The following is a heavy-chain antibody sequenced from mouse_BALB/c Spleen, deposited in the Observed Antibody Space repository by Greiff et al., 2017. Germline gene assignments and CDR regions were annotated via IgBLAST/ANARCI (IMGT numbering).Heavy chain of an antibody. Sequence: DVQLQESGAELVKPGASVKLSCTASGFNIKDTYMHWVKQRPEQGLEWIGRIDPANGNTKYDPKFQGKATITADTSSNTAYLQLSSLTSEDTAVYYCAGDGYYVDYAMDYWGQGTSVTVSS. CDR2: IDPANGNT. V-gene: IGHV14-3*02. D-gene: IGHD2-3*01. CDR3: AGDGYYVDYAMDY. CDR1: GFNIKDTY. J-gene: IGHJ4*01.